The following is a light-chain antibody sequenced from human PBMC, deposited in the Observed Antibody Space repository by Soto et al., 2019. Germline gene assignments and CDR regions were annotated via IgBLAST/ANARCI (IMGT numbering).Light chain of an antibody. CDR3: QHYGSSPFT. Sequence: DIQMTQSPSALSASIGDRVTITCRASQSISIWLAWYQQKPGKAPKLLIYAASSLESGVPSRFSGSGSGTEFTLTISSLQPDDFAVYYCQHYGSSPFTFGPGTRVDIK. J-gene: IGKJ3*01. CDR1: QSISIW. V-gene: IGKV1-5*03. CDR2: AAS.